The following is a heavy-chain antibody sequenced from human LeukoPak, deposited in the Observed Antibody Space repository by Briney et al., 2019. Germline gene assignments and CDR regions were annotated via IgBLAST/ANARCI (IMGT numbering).Heavy chain of an antibody. Sequence: SETLSLTCTVSGGSISSSSYYWGWIRQPAGKGLEWIGRIYTSGSTNYNPSLKSRVTISVDTSKNQFSLKLSSVTAADTAVYYCARQALYSGSYFDYWGQGTLVTVSS. D-gene: IGHD1-26*01. CDR2: IYTSGST. J-gene: IGHJ4*02. V-gene: IGHV4-61*02. CDR3: ARQALYSGSYFDY. CDR1: GGSISSSSYY.